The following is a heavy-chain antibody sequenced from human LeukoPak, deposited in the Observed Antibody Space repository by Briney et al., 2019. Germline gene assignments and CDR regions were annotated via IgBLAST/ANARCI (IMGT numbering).Heavy chain of an antibody. D-gene: IGHD3-16*01. V-gene: IGHV3-74*01. Sequence: GGSLRLSCAASGFTFSNSWMHWVRQAPGKGLRWVSRIKGDGSNTAYADSVKGRFTMSRDNAKNTLYLQMNSLTVEDTAVYFCTRRSGDYLPLGYMAVWGKGTTVTVSS. J-gene: IGHJ6*03. CDR3: TRRSGDYLPLGYMAV. CDR2: IKGDGSNT. CDR1: GFTFSNSW.